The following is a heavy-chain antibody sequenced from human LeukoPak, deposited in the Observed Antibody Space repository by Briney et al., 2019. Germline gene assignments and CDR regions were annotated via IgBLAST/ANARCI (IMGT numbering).Heavy chain of an antibody. D-gene: IGHD6-13*01. CDR1: GFTFSSYA. Sequence: PGGSLRLSCAASGFTFSSYAMSWVRQAPGKGLEWVSAISGSGGSTYYADSVKGRFTISRDNSKNTLYLQMNSLRAEDTAVYYCVLGRYSSSWGPPGWFDPWGQGTLVTVSS. CDR2: ISGSGGST. CDR3: VLGRYSSSWGPPGWFDP. J-gene: IGHJ5*02. V-gene: IGHV3-23*01.